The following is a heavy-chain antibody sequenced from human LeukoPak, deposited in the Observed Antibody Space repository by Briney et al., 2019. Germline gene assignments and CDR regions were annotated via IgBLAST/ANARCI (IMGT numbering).Heavy chain of an antibody. V-gene: IGHV4-59*01. D-gene: IGHD2-8*02. Sequence: SETLSLTCTVSSGSITSYYWSWTRQPPGKGLEWIGYIYYSGSTKYNPSLKSRVTISADTSKNQFSLKLSSVTAADTAVYYCAIGTTGHYPPYFDSWGQGTLVTVSS. CDR2: IYYSGST. J-gene: IGHJ4*02. CDR3: AIGTTGHYPPYFDS. CDR1: SGSITSYY.